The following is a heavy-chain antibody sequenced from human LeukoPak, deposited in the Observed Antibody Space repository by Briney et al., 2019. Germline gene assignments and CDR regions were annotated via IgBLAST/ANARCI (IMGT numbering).Heavy chain of an antibody. J-gene: IGHJ4*02. CDR1: GYTFTSYG. V-gene: IGHV1-18*01. Sequence: ASVKVSCKASGYTFTSYGMSWVRQAPGQGLEWMGWTSAYNGNTNYAQTFQGRVTMTIDKAASTAYMELRSLRAEDTAVYYCVRNAIQGRPTGASWGKGTLVPV. CDR3: VRNAIQGRPTGAS. CDR2: TSAYNGNT. D-gene: IGHD6-6*01.